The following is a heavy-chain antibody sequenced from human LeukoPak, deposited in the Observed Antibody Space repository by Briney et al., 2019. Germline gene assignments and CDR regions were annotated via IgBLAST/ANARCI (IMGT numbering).Heavy chain of an antibody. J-gene: IGHJ4*02. Sequence: GGSLRLSCTASGFTFSSYGMNWVRQAPGKGLEWVSGITGRGEHIFYAGSVKGRFTTSRDNSKNTLYLQMNSLRAEDTAVYYCAKDSVFVVVYDYWGQGTLVTVSS. D-gene: IGHD3-3*01. CDR1: GFTFSSYG. CDR3: AKDSVFVVVYDY. CDR2: ITGRGEHI. V-gene: IGHV3-23*01.